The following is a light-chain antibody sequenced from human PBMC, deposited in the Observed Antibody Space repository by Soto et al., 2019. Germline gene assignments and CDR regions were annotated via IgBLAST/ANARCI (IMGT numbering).Light chain of an antibody. V-gene: IGKV3-20*01. CDR3: QQYSNSPYT. CDR1: QSVTSSY. Sequence: EIVLTQSPGTLSLSPGERATLSCRASQSVTSSYLAWYQQKPGQAPRLLIYGASSRPTGTPDRFSGSGSGTDFTLTISRLEHEDFAVYFCQQYSNSPYTFGQGTKLEIK. J-gene: IGKJ2*01. CDR2: GAS.